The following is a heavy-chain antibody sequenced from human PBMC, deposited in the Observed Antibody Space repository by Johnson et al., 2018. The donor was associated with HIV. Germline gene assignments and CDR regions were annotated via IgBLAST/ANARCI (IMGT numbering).Heavy chain of an antibody. CDR1: GFTFSSYA. CDR3: ARGGGCGGDCYSGYDAFDI. V-gene: IGHV3-64*01. D-gene: IGHD2-21*01. CDR2: ISSNGGST. Sequence: VQLVESGGGVVQPGRSLRLSCAASGFTFSSYAMHWVRQAPGKGLEYVSGISSNGGSTYYAKSVKGRFTISRDNSKNTLYLQMNSLRDEDTAVYYCARGGGCGGDCYSGYDAFDIWGQGTMVTV. J-gene: IGHJ3*02.